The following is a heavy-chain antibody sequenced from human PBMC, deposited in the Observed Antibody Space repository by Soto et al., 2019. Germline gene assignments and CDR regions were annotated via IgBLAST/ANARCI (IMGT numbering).Heavy chain of an antibody. D-gene: IGHD3-3*01. CDR2: IKQDGSEK. J-gene: IGHJ4*02. CDR1: GFTFSSYW. Sequence: PGGSLRLSCAASGFTFSSYWMSWVRQAPGKGLEWVANIKQDGSEKYYVDSVKGRFTISRDNAKNSLYLQMNSLRAEDTAVYYCARDKSGEPGFWSGYHIGILDYWGQGTLVTVSS. CDR3: ARDKSGEPGFWSGYHIGILDY. V-gene: IGHV3-7*05.